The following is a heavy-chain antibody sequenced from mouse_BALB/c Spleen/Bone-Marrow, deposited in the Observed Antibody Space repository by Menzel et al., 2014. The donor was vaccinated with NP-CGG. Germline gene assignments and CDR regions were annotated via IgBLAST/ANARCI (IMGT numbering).Heavy chain of an antibody. CDR3: ARRTTTVVATDY. D-gene: IGHD1-1*01. V-gene: IGHV1S81*02. CDR2: INPSNGRT. Sequence: RPGQGLEWIGEINPSNGRTNYNEKFKSKATLTVDESSSTAYMQLSSLTSEDSAVYYCARRTTTVVATDYWGQGATLTVSS. J-gene: IGHJ2*01.